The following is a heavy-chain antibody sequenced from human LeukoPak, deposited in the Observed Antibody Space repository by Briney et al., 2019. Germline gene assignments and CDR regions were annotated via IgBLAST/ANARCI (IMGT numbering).Heavy chain of an antibody. Sequence: SGTLSLTCTVSGGSISSYYWSWIRQPPGKGLEWIGYIYYSGSTNYNPSLKSRVTISVDTSKNQFSLKLSSVTAADTAVYYCAGVVVNWFDPWGQGTLVTVSS. J-gene: IGHJ5*02. V-gene: IGHV4-59*08. D-gene: IGHD2-15*01. CDR2: IYYSGST. CDR1: GGSISSYY. CDR3: AGVVVNWFDP.